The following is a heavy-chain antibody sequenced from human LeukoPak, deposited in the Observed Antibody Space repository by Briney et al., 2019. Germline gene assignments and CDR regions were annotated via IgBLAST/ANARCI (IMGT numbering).Heavy chain of an antibody. CDR2: TSSSSHT. CDR3: ARAASRGYSYGFDY. D-gene: IGHD5-18*01. J-gene: IGHJ4*02. CDR1: GFTFSDYY. V-gene: IGHV3-11*05. Sequence: GGSLRLSCAASGFTFSDYYMSWIRQAPGKGLEWVSYTSSSSHTNYADSAKGRFTISRDNAKNSLFLQMNSLRAEETAVYYCARAASRGYSYGFDYWGQGTLVTVSS.